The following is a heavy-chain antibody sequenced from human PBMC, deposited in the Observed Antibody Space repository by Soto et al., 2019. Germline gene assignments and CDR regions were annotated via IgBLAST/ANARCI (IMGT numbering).Heavy chain of an antibody. CDR3: ARGQSSLLLDC. CDR1: GGSFSGYD. Sequence: SETLSLTFAVYGGSFSGYDWSCIRQPPGKGLEWIGEINHSGSTNYNPSLKSRVTISVDTSKNQFSLKLSSVTAADTAVYYCARGQSSLLLDCWGQGVLVTISS. CDR2: INHSGST. J-gene: IGHJ4*02. V-gene: IGHV4-34*01. D-gene: IGHD2-8*02.